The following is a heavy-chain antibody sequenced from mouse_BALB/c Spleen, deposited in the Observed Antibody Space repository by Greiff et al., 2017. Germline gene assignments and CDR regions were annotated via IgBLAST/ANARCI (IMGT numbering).Heavy chain of an antibody. V-gene: IGHV2-6-5*01. J-gene: IGHJ3*01. CDR2: IWGCGST. Sequence: VKLMESGPGLVAPSQSLSITCTVSGFSLTDYGVSWIRQPPGKGLEWLGVIWGCGSTYYNSALKSRLSISNDNSKSQVFLKMNSLQTDDTAMYYCAKHEEAWFAYWGQGTLVTVSA. CDR3: AKHEEAWFAY. CDR1: GFSLTDYG.